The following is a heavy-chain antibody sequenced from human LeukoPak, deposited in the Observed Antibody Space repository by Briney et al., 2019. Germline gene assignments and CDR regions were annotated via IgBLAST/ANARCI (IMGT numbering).Heavy chain of an antibody. CDR3: PGFGEPGTGIDY. J-gene: IGHJ4*02. V-gene: IGHV3-38-3*01. Sequence: GGSLRLSCAASGFTFSNYAMRWVRQAPGKGLEWVSSISGGSTYYADSRKGRFTISRDNSKNTLHLQMNSLRAEDTAVYYWPGFGEPGTGIDYWGQGTLVTVSS. CDR2: ISGGST. CDR1: GFTFSNYA. D-gene: IGHD3-10*01.